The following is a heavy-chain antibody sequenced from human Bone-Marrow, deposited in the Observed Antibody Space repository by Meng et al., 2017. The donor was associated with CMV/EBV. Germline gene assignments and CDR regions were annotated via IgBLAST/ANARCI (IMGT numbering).Heavy chain of an antibody. CDR3: ARDRRIVVVPAATYYYYGMDV. V-gene: IGHV3-23*01. CDR2: ISGSGGST. D-gene: IGHD2-2*01. Sequence: GESLKISCAASGFTFSSYAMSWVRQAPGKGLEWVSAISGSGGSTYYADSVKGRFTISRDNSKNTLYLQMNSLRAEDTAVYYCARDRRIVVVPAATYYYYGMDVWGQGTTVTVSS. J-gene: IGHJ6*02. CDR1: GFTFSSYA.